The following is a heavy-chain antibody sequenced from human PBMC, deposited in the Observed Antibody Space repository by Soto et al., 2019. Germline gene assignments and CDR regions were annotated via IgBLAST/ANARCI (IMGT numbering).Heavy chain of an antibody. CDR3: ARRRYYYDSSGYYGMDV. V-gene: IGHV4-34*01. CDR1: GVSFSGYY. D-gene: IGHD3-22*01. J-gene: IGHJ6*02. CDR2: INHSGST. Sequence: PSETLSLTCAVYGVSFSGYYWSWIRQPPGKGLEWIGEINHSGSTNYNPPLKSRVTISVDTSKNQFSLKLSSVTAADTAVYYCARRRYYYDSSGYYGMDVWGQGTTVTVS.